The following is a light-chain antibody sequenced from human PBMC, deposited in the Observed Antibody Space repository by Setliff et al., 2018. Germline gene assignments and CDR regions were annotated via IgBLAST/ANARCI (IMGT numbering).Light chain of an antibody. CDR2: DNN. J-gene: IGLJ2*01. CDR1: SSNIGNNS. CDR3: GTWDSSLGAVV. V-gene: IGLV1-51*01. Sequence: QSVLTQPPSVSAAPGQKVTISCSGSSSNIGNNSVSWYQQLPGTAPKLLIYDNNKRPSGIPDRFSGSKSGTSATLGITGLQTGDEADYYCGTWDSSLGAVVFGGGTKVTVL.